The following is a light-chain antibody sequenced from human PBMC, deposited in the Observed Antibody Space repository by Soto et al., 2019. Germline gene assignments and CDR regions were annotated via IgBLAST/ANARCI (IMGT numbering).Light chain of an antibody. V-gene: IGKV1-27*01. J-gene: IGKJ5*01. CDR1: QDISVY. CDR3: QKFNTAPLT. CDR2: SAS. Sequence: DIQMTQSPSSLSASVGDRVTITCRASQDISVYLAWYQQKPGKVPKLLIYSASTLQSGVPSRFIGSGSGTDFTLTISSLQPEDVATYYCQKFNTAPLTFGQGTRLAIK.